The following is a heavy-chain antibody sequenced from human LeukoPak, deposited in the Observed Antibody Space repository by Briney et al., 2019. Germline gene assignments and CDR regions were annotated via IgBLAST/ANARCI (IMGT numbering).Heavy chain of an antibody. D-gene: IGHD3-9*01. J-gene: IGHJ3*02. CDR2: ISGSTSTI. Sequence: GGSLRLSCAASGFTFSSFSMNWVRQAPGKGLEWVSYISGSTSTIYYADSLKGRFTISRDNAKNSLYLQMNSLRAEDTAVYYCARNAAGYFDSRRGAFDIWGQGTMVTVSS. CDR3: ARNAAGYFDSRRGAFDI. V-gene: IGHV3-48*04. CDR1: GFTFSSFS.